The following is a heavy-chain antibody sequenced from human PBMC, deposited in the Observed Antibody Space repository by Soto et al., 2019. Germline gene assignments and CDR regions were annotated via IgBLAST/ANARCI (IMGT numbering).Heavy chain of an antibody. Sequence: GESLKISCKGSGYSFTSCWISWVRQMPGKGLEWMGGIDPSDSYTNYSPSFQGHVTISADKSISTAYLQWSSLKASDTAMYYCARHKCSGGRCYSTYYYGMDVWGQGTTVTVSS. D-gene: IGHD2-15*01. CDR2: IDPSDSYT. J-gene: IGHJ6*02. CDR1: GYSFTSCW. V-gene: IGHV5-10-1*01. CDR3: ARHKCSGGRCYSTYYYGMDV.